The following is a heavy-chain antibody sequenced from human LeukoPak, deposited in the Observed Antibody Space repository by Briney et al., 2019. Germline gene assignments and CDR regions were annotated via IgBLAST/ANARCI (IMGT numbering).Heavy chain of an antibody. D-gene: IGHD3-9*01. Sequence: SVKVSCKASGGTFSSYAISWVRQAPGQGLEWMGRIIPILGIANYAQKFQGRVTITADKSTSTAYMELSSLKSEDTAVYYCARSPDYDILTGSFDYWGQRTLVTVSS. CDR1: GGTFSSYA. CDR3: ARSPDYDILTGSFDY. CDR2: IIPILGIA. J-gene: IGHJ4*02. V-gene: IGHV1-69*04.